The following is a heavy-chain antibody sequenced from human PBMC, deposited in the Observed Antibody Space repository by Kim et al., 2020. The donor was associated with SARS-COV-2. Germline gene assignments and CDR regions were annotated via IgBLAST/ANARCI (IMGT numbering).Heavy chain of an antibody. CDR2: ISGSGGST. CDR3: AKPSNSGSPPFDY. CDR1: GFTFSSYA. V-gene: IGHV3-23*01. Sequence: GGSLRLSCAASGFTFSSYAMTWVRQAPGKGLEWVSTISGSGGSTYYADSVKGRFSISRDNTKNTLYLQINSLRAEDTGLYYCAKPSNSGSPPFDYWGQGTLVTVSS. J-gene: IGHJ4*02. D-gene: IGHD3-10*01.